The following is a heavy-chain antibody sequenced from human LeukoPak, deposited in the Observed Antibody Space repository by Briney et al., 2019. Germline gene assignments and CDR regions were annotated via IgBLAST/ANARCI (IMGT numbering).Heavy chain of an antibody. D-gene: IGHD7-27*01. Sequence: PSETLSLTCTVSGGSISSSSYYWGWVRQPPGKGLEWIGSIYYSGSTYYNPSLKSRVTISVDTSKNQFSLKLSSVTAADTAVYYCARHDNVDTNGDWFDPWGQGTLVTVSS. CDR3: ARHDNVDTNGDWFDP. J-gene: IGHJ5*02. CDR1: GGSISSSSYY. CDR2: IYYSGST. V-gene: IGHV4-39*01.